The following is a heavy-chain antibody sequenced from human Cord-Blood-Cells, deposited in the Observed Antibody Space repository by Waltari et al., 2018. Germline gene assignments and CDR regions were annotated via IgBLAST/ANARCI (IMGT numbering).Heavy chain of an antibody. CDR3: ARGPLLYNGSGSYYFDY. CDR1: GGTFSSYA. CDR2: CIPIFGTA. Sequence: QVQLVQSGAEVKKPGSSVKVSCKASGGTFSSYAISWVRQAPGQGLEWMGGCIPIFGTANYAQEFQGRVTSTADESTSTAVMGLGSLGSEDTAVYYWARGPLLYNGSGSYYFDYWGQGTLVTVSS. D-gene: IGHD3-10*01. J-gene: IGHJ4*02. V-gene: IGHV1-69*12.